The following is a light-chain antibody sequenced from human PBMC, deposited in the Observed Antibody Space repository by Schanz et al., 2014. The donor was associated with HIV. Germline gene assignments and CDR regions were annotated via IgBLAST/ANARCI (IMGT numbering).Light chain of an antibody. CDR3: AGWDDSLNVWV. CDR2: NSY. Sequence: QSVLTQPPSASGPPGQRVTISCSVSSSNIGSNAVHWFQHLPGTAPKLLIYNSYHRPSGVPDRFSGSGSGTSASLAISGLQSDDEADYYCAGWDDSLNVWVFGGGTKLTVL. V-gene: IGLV1-44*01. CDR1: SSNIGSNA. J-gene: IGLJ3*02.